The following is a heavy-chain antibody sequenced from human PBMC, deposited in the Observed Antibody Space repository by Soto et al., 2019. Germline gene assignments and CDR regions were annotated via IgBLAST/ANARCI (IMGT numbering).Heavy chain of an antibody. D-gene: IGHD3-16*01. CDR2: IYYSGST. V-gene: IGHV4-59*01. CDR3: ARDRSYVGDWWFDP. J-gene: IGHJ5*02. Sequence: SETLSLTCTVSGGSISSYYWSWIRQPPGKGLEWIGYIYYSGSTNYNPSLKSRVTISVDTSKNQFSLKLSSVTAADTAVYYCARDRSYVGDWWFDPWGQGTLVTVSS. CDR1: GGSISSYY.